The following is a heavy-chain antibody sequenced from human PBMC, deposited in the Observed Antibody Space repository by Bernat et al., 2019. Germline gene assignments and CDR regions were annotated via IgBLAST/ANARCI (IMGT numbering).Heavy chain of an antibody. D-gene: IGHD6-13*01. V-gene: IGHV3-23*01. J-gene: IGHJ4*02. CDR2: ISGSGGST. CDR3: SKEINTPLAGITPTDFDY. Sequence: EVQLLESGGGLVQPGGSLRLSCAASGFTFSSYAMSWVRQAPGKGLEWVSAISGSGGSTYYADTVKGRFTISRDNSKNTLYLQMNSLRAEDTAVYYCSKEINTPLAGITPTDFDYWGQGTLVTVSS. CDR1: GFTFSSYA.